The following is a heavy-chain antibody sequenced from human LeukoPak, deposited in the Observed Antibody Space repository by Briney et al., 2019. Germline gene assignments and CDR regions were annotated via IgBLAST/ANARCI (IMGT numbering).Heavy chain of an antibody. CDR2: ISGSGGST. CDR3: AKGGYYYDGSGYYGAAWFDP. D-gene: IGHD3-22*01. Sequence: GGSLRLSCAASGFTFSSYAISWVRQAPGKGLEWVSAISGSGGSTYYADSVKGRFTISRDNSKNTLYLQMNSLRAKDTAVYYCAKGGYYYDGSGYYGAAWFDPWGQGTLVTVSS. J-gene: IGHJ5*02. CDR1: GFTFSSYA. V-gene: IGHV3-23*01.